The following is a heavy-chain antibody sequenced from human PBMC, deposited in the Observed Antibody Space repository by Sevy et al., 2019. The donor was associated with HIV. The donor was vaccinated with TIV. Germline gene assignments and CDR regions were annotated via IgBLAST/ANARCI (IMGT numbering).Heavy chain of an antibody. Sequence: GGSLRLSCAASGFTFSNAWMSWVRQAPGKGLEWVGRIKSKTDGGTTDYAAPVKGRFTISRDDSKNTLYLQMNSLKTEDTAVYYCTTQVRTIFGVSMGPFDYWGQGTLVTVSS. V-gene: IGHV3-15*01. J-gene: IGHJ4*02. D-gene: IGHD3-3*02. CDR1: GFTFSNAW. CDR3: TTQVRTIFGVSMGPFDY. CDR2: IKSKTDGGTT.